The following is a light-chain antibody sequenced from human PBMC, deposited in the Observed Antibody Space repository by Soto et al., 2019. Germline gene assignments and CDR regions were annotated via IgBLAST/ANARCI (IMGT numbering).Light chain of an antibody. CDR3: QQDIDWSRKT. V-gene: IGKV3D-15*01. J-gene: IGKJ1*01. CDR1: QSVSSN. Sequence: EIVMTQSPATLSVSPGERATLSCRASQSVSSNLAWYRQTPGQAPRLLIYSASTSATGIPARFRGSGSGTEFTLSISSLQSEDFAVYYCQQDIDWSRKTFGQGTKVEIK. CDR2: SAS.